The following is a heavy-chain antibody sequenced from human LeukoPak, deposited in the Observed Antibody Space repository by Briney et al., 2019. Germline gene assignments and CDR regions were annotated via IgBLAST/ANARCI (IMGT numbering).Heavy chain of an antibody. V-gene: IGHV3-15*01. D-gene: IGHD5-12*01. J-gene: IGHJ6*02. CDR2: IKSKTDGGTT. CDR3: TTDLPWWLRFEYYYYGMDV. CDR1: GFTFSNAW. Sequence: KSGGSLRLSCAASGFTFSNAWMSWVRQAPGKGLEWVGRIKSKTDGGTTDYAAPVKGRFTISRDDSKNTLYLQMNSLKTEDTAVYYCTTDLPWWLRFEYYYYGMDVWGQGTTVTVSS.